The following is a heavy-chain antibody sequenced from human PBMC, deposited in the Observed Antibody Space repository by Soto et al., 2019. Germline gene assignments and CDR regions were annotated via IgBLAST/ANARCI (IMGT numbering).Heavy chain of an antibody. J-gene: IGHJ4*02. D-gene: IGHD5-12*01. Sequence: ASVKVSCKASGYTFTSYAMHWVRQAPGQRLEWMGWINVGNGNTKYSQKLQGRVTITRDTSASTVYMELSSLTSEDTALYYCARGQGNSGYDPLDFWGLGTLVTVSS. CDR3: ARGQGNSGYDPLDF. V-gene: IGHV1-3*01. CDR1: GYTFTSYA. CDR2: INVGNGNT.